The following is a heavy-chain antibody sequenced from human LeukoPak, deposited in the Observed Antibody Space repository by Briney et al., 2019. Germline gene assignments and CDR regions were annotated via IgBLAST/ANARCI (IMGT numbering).Heavy chain of an antibody. CDR2: IIPILGIA. V-gene: IGHV1-69*04. J-gene: IGHJ5*02. Sequence: SVKVSCKASGGTFSSHAISWVRQAPGQGLEWMGRIIPILGIANYAQKFQGRVTITADKSTSTAYMELSSLRSEDTAVYYCARDTYMDSSSWYETNWFDPWGQGTLVTVSS. CDR3: ARDTYMDSSSWYETNWFDP. CDR1: GGTFSSHA. D-gene: IGHD6-13*01.